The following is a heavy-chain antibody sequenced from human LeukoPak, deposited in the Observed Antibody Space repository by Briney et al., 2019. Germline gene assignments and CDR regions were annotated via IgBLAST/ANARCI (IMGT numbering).Heavy chain of an antibody. J-gene: IGHJ4*02. D-gene: IGHD6-19*01. CDR3: ARDSVIAVAGTGDLDY. CDR2: IIPIFGTA. CDR1: GGTFSSYA. V-gene: IGHV1-69*13. Sequence: SVKVSCKASGGTFSSYAISWVRQAPGQGLEWMGGIIPIFGTANYAQKFQGRVTITEDESTSTASMELSSLRSEDTAVYYCARDSVIAVAGTGDLDYWGQGTLVTVSS.